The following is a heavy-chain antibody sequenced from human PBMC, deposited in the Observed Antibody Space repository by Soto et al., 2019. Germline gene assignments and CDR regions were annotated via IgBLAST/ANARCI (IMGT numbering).Heavy chain of an antibody. V-gene: IGHV1-69*08. CDR3: ARDGNYYGSGSYPDAFDI. J-gene: IGHJ3*02. CDR2: IIPILGIA. Sequence: QVQLVQSGAEVKKPGSSVKVSCKASGGTFSSYTISWVRQAPGQGLEWMGRIIPILGIANYAQKFQGRVTITADKSTSTAYMELSSLRSEDTAVYYCARDGNYYGSGSYPDAFDIWGQGTMVTVSS. D-gene: IGHD3-10*01. CDR1: GGTFSSYT.